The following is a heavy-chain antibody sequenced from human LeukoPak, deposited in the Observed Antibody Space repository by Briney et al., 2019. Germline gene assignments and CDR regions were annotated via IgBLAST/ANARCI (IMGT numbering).Heavy chain of an antibody. Sequence: GGSLRLSCAASGFTFSSYEMNWVRQAPGKGLEWVSYISSSGSTIYYADSVKGRFTISRDNAKNSLYLQMNDLRAEDTAAYYCARGESWGITGTNLYNWFDPWGQGTLVTVSS. CDR1: GFTFSSYE. D-gene: IGHD1-7*01. CDR3: ARGESWGITGTNLYNWFDP. CDR2: ISSSGSTI. V-gene: IGHV3-48*03. J-gene: IGHJ5*02.